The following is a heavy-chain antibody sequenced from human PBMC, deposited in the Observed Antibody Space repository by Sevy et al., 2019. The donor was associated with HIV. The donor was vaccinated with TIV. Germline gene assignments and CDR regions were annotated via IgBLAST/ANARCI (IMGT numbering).Heavy chain of an antibody. D-gene: IGHD6-6*01. CDR1: GGSISSSSYY. J-gene: IGHJ6*02. V-gene: IGHV4-39*01. CDR3: AKFEYSSPASYYYYGMDV. CDR2: IYYSGST. Sequence: SKTLSLTCTVSGGSISSSSYYWGWIRQPPGKGLEWIGSIYYSGSTYYNPSLKSRVTISVDTSKNQFSLKLSSVTAADTAVYYCAKFEYSSPASYYYYGMDVWGQGTTVTVSS.